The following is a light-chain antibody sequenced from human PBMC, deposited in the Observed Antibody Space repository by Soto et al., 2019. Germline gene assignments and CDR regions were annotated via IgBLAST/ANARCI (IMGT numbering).Light chain of an antibody. V-gene: IGKV3-15*01. CDR1: QSVATN. CDR3: QQYNNWPWT. CDR2: GAS. J-gene: IGKJ1*01. Sequence: EIVMTQSPATPSVSPGERATLSCRASQSVATNIAWYQQKPGQPPRLLIYGASTRATGIPARFSGSGSGTEFTLTISSLQSVDFAVYSCQQYNNWPWTFGQGTKVDIK.